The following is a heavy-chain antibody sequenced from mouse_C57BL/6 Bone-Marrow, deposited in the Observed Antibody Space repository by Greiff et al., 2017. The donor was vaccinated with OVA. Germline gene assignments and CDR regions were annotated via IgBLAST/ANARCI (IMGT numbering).Heavy chain of an antibody. CDR1: GYTFTSYW. CDR3: AREGGYYKGYYFDY. J-gene: IGHJ2*01. D-gene: IGHD2-12*01. Sequence: QVQLKQPGAELVKPGASVKLSCKASGYTFTSYWMHWVKQRPGQGLEWIGMIHPNSGSTNYNEKFKSKATLTVDKSSSTAYMQLSSLTSEDSAVYYCAREGGYYKGYYFDYWGQGTTLTVSS. V-gene: IGHV1-64*01. CDR2: IHPNSGST.